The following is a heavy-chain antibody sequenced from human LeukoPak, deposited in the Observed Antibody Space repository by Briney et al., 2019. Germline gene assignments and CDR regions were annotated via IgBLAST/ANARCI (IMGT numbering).Heavy chain of an antibody. CDR1: GFTFSSYE. CDR2: TSSSGSTI. D-gene: IGHD5-12*01. V-gene: IGHV3-48*03. CDR3: ARFRGGYDFYFDY. Sequence: GGSLRLSCAASGFTFSSYEMNWVRPAPGKGLEWVSYTSSSGSTIYYADSVKGRFTISRDNAKNSLYLQMNSLSAEDTAVYYCARFRGGYDFYFDYWGQGTLVTVSS. J-gene: IGHJ4*02.